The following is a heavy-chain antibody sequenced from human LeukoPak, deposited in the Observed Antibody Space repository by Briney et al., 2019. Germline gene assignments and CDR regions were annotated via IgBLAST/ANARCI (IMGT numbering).Heavy chain of an antibody. CDR2: ISAYNGNT. J-gene: IGHJ4*02. CDR1: GYTFTSYG. D-gene: IGHD2-2*01. V-gene: IGHV1-18*01. Sequence: ASVKVSCKASGYTFTSYGIGWVRQAPGQGLEWMGWISAYNGNTNYAQKLQGRVTMTTDTSTSTAYMELRSLRSDDTAVYYCARDPSNIVVVPAATPFDYWGQGTLVTVSS. CDR3: ARDPSNIVVVPAATPFDY.